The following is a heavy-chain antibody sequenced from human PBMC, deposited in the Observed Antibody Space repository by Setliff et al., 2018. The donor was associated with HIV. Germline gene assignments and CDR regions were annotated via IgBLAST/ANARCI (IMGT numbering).Heavy chain of an antibody. CDR2: IYYSGST. CDR1: GGSISSSSYY. J-gene: IGHJ4*02. Sequence: SETLSLTCTVSGGSISSSSYYWGWIRQPPGKGLEWIGSIYYSGSTYYNPSLESRVTISVDTSKNQFSLKLSSVTAADTAVYYCAKQGSGSYYFDYWGQGTLVTVSS. D-gene: IGHD3-10*01. CDR3: AKQGSGSYYFDY. V-gene: IGHV4-39*01.